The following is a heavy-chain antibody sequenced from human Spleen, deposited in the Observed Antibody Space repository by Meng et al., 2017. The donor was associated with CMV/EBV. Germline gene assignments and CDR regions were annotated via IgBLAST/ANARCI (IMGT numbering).Heavy chain of an antibody. D-gene: IGHD3-10*01. CDR3: ARESYPFYFDQ. CDR1: GFSFGAYT. Sequence: CCAGSGFSFGAYTFHWVRQAPGKGLEWVAVISYDGHKKLYADSVKGRFTISRDNFKNTLYLQMDSLRPEDTAVYYCARESYPFYFDQWGQGTLVTVSS. J-gene: IGHJ4*02. V-gene: IGHV3-30*01. CDR2: ISYDGHKK.